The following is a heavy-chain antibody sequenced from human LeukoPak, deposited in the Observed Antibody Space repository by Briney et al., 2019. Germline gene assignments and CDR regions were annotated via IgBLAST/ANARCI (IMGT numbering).Heavy chain of an antibody. Sequence: SETLSLTCTVSGGSISSGSYHWRWIRQPAGKGLEWIGRIYTSGSTNYNPSLKSRVTISVDTSKNQFSLKLSSVTAADTAVYYCAGYSSWSGSDYWGQGTLVTVSS. V-gene: IGHV4-61*02. CDR1: GGSISSGSYH. CDR2: IYTSGST. CDR3: AGYSSWSGSDY. D-gene: IGHD6-13*01. J-gene: IGHJ4*02.